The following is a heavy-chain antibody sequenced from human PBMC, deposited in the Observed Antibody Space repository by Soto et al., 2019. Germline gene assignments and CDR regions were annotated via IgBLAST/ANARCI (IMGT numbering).Heavy chain of an antibody. D-gene: IGHD3-10*01. J-gene: IGHJ6*02. Sequence: GSLKISCKGSGYSFTSYWNGWVRQMPGKGLEWMGIIYPGDSDTRYSPSFQGQVTISADKSISTAYLQWSSLKASDTAMYYCARQYYGSGSYSYYYGMDVWGQGTTVTVSS. CDR1: GYSFTSYW. CDR3: ARQYYGSGSYSYYYGMDV. V-gene: IGHV5-51*01. CDR2: IYPGDSDT.